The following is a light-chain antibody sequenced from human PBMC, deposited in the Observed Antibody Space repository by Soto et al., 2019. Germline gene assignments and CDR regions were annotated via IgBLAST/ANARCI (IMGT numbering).Light chain of an antibody. CDR1: SSDVGGYNY. Sequence: QSVLTQPASVSGSPGQSITISCTGTSSDVGGYNYVSWYQQHPGKAPKLMIYDVSNRPSGVSNRFSGSKPGNTASLTISGLQSEDEADYYCSSYISSSTVVFGGGTKLTVL. CDR2: DVS. CDR3: SSYISSSTVV. V-gene: IGLV2-14*01. J-gene: IGLJ2*01.